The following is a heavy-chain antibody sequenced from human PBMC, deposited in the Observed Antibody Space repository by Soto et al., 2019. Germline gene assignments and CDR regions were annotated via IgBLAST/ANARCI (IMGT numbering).Heavy chain of an antibody. D-gene: IGHD6-19*01. CDR3: ARENSSGWYDY. V-gene: IGHV4-59*01. Sequence: SETLSLTCTVSGGSISSYYWSWIRQPPGKGLEWIGYIYYSGSTNYNPSLKSRVTISVDTSKNQFSLKLSSVAAADTAVYYCARENSSGWYDYWGQGTLVTVSS. CDR2: IYYSGST. CDR1: GGSISSYY. J-gene: IGHJ4*02.